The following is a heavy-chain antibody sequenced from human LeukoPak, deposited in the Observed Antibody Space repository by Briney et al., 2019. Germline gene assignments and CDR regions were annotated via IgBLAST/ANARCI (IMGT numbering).Heavy chain of an antibody. V-gene: IGHV4-59*03. Sequence: SETLSLTCRVSDGSIRGYYWGWIRQSPRQGLEWIGNIYYRGDINYNPSLKSRVIISIDTSKNQFSLKVTSLTAADTAVYYCATNKDWAEADWGQGTLVIVSS. CDR1: DGSIRGYY. CDR2: IYYRGDI. D-gene: IGHD3/OR15-3a*01. J-gene: IGHJ4*02. CDR3: ATNKDWAEAD.